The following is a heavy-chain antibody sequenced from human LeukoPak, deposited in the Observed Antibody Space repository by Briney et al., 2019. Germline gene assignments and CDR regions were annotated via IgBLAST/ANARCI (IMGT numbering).Heavy chain of an antibody. J-gene: IGHJ4*02. CDR1: GITFSTFS. CDR2: ISSSSCYI. Sequence: GGSLRLSCVTSGITFSTFSMNWVRQAPGKGREWVPSISSSSCYIYYADSVKGRFTISRDNAKNSLYLQMNSLRAEDTAVYYCARGSRGYGDYGVFDYWGQGTLVTVSS. V-gene: IGHV3-21*01. CDR3: ARGSRGYGDYGVFDY. D-gene: IGHD4-17*01.